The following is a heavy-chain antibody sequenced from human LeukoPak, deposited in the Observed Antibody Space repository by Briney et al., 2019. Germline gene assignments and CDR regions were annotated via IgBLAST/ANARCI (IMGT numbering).Heavy chain of an antibody. J-gene: IGHJ4*02. CDR3: AREPVVVPAAKGGSDY. D-gene: IGHD2-2*01. CDR1: GYTFTGYY. V-gene: IGHV1-2*02. CDR2: INPNSGGT. Sequence: VKVSCKASGYTFTGYYMHWVRQAPGQGLEWMGWINPNSGGTNYAQKFQGRVTMTRDTSISTAYMELSRLRSDDTVVYYCAREPVVVPAAKGGSDYWGQGTLVTVSS.